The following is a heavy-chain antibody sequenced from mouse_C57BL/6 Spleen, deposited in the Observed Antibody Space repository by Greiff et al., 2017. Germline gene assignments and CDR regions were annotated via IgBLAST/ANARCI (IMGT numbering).Heavy chain of an antibody. D-gene: IGHD1-1*01. V-gene: IGHV15-2*01. Sequence: QVQLQQSGSELRSPGSSVKLSCKDFDSEVFPIAYMSWVRQKPGHGFEWIGGILPSIGRTIYGEKFEDKATLDADTLSNTAYLELNSLTSEDSAIYYCAREGNYYGSSYDAMDYWGQGTSVTVSS. CDR2: ILPSIGRT. CDR3: AREGNYYGSSYDAMDY. CDR1: DSEVFPIAY. J-gene: IGHJ4*01.